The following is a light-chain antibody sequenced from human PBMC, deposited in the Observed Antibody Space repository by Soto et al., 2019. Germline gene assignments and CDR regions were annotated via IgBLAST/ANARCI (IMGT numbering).Light chain of an antibody. CDR2: DAS. CDR3: QHYNSYSEA. J-gene: IGKJ1*01. CDR1: QSISTY. Sequence: EIVLTQSSATLSLSLGESATLSCRASQSISTYLAWYQQKPGQAPRLLIYDASKRITGIPDRFSGSGSGTEFTLTISSLQPDDFATYYCQHYNSYSEAFGQGTKVDIK. V-gene: IGKV3-11*01.